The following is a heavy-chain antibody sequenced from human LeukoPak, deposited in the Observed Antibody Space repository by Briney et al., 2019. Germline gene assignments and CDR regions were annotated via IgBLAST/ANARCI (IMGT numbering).Heavy chain of an antibody. J-gene: IGHJ4*02. CDR2: ISGSGGST. V-gene: IGHV3-23*01. CDR3: AKAVLTEARLRLGELSLVSDY. D-gene: IGHD3-16*02. Sequence: PGGSLRLSCAASGFTFSSYAMSWVRQAPGKGLEWVSAISGSGGSTYYADSVRGRFTISRDNSKNTLYLQMNSLRAEDTAVYYCAKAVLTEARLRLGELSLVSDYWGQGTLVTVSS. CDR1: GFTFSSYA.